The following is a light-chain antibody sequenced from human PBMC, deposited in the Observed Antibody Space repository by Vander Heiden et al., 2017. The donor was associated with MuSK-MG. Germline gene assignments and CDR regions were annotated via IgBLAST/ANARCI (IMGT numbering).Light chain of an antibody. J-gene: IGKJ4*01. CDR2: DAY. CDR3: QQYDKLPS. V-gene: IGKV1-33*01. CDR1: PDISNY. Sequence: DIPMTPSPSSLAASVGDRLTITCQASPDISNYLNWYQQKAGKAPKLLIYDAYNLETGVPSRFSGSGSGTDFTFTISSLQPEDIATYYCQQYDKLPSFGGGTKVEIK.